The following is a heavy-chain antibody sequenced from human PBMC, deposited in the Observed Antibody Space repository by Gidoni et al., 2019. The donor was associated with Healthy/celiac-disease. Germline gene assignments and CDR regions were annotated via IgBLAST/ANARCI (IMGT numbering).Heavy chain of an antibody. D-gene: IGHD2-2*01. Sequence: GVQPGRSLRLSCAASGFAFSSYAMHWVRQAPGKGLEWVAVISYDGSNKYYADSVKGRFTISRDNSKNTLYLQMNSLRAEDTAVYYCARDRGDQYYFDYWGQGTLVTVSS. CDR2: ISYDGSNK. J-gene: IGHJ4*02. V-gene: IGHV3-30*04. CDR1: GFAFSSYA. CDR3: ARDRGDQYYFDY.